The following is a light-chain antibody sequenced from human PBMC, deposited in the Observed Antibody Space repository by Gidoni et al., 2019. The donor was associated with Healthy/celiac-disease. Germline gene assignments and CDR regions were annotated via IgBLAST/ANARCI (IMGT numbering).Light chain of an antibody. CDR2: GAS. CDR3: QQYNNWPPPWT. CDR1: QSVSSN. V-gene: IGKV3-15*01. J-gene: IGKJ1*01. Sequence: EIVMTQSPATLSVSPGERATLSCRGSQSVSSNLAWYQPKPGQAPRLLIHGASTSATGIPARFSCSGSGTEFTLTLSSLQSEDFAVYYCQQYNNWPPPWTFGQGTKVEIK.